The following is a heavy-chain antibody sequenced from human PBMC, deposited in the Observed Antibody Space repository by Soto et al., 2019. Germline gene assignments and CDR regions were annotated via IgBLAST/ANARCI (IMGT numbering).Heavy chain of an antibody. CDR2: ISYDGRNK. D-gene: IGHD2-21*02. CDR1: GFTFSSYG. V-gene: IGHV3-30*18. CDR3: AKGDCGGDCYSFDAFDI. Sequence: QVQLVESGGGVVQPGRSLRLSCAASGFTFSSYGMHWVRQAPGKGLEWVAFISYDGRNKYYADSVKGRFTISRDNSKNTLYLQMNSLRAEDTAVYYCAKGDCGGDCYSFDAFDIWGQGTMVTVSS. J-gene: IGHJ3*02.